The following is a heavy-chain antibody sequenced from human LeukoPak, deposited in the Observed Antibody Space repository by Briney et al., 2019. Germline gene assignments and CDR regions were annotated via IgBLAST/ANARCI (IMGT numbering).Heavy chain of an antibody. CDR1: GFTFRSFS. V-gene: IGHV3-21*01. J-gene: IGHJ3*01. D-gene: IGHD3-10*01. Sequence: TTGGSLRLSCAASGFTFRSFSMNWVRQAPGKGLEWVAFISNSGGYIYYADSVKGRFTISRDNAKNSLFLQMNSLRVEDTAVYYCSRKDTYYYASGNSDPFDVWGQGTMVTVSS. CDR2: ISNSGGYI. CDR3: SRKDTYYYASGNSDPFDV.